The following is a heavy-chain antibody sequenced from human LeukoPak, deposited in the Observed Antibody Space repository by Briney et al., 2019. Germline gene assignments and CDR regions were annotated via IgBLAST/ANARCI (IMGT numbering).Heavy chain of an antibody. J-gene: IGHJ4*02. CDR2: IRYDGSNK. CDR1: GFTFSNYG. D-gene: IGHD3-16*02. V-gene: IGHV3-30*02. CDR3: AKDAPIGY. Sequence: PGGSLRLSCAASGFTFSNYGLHWVRQAPGKGLEGVAFIRYDGSNKYYADSVKGRFTISRDNSENTLYLQMNSLRPEDTAVYYCAKDAPIGYWGQGTLVTVSS.